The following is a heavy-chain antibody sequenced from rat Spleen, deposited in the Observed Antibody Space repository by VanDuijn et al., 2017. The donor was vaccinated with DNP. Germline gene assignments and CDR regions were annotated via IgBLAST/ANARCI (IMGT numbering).Heavy chain of an antibody. CDR1: GFTFNNYW. Sequence: EVQLVESGGGLVQPGRSLKLSCVASGFTFNNYWMTWIRQAPGKGLEWVASIHTGGTTTYYRDSVRGRFTISRDNAKNTQYLQMDSLRSEDTSTYYCARSDSYGFPYWGQGTLVTVSS. CDR2: IHTGGTTT. J-gene: IGHJ3*01. D-gene: IGHD1-2*01. CDR3: ARSDSYGFPY. V-gene: IGHV5-31*01.